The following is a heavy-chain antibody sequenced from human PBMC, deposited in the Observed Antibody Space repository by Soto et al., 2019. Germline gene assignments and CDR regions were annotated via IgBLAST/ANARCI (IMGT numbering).Heavy chain of an antibody. V-gene: IGHV3-21*01. D-gene: IGHD3-9*01. CDR2: ISSSSRYI. CDR1: GFTFSSYS. Sequence: EVQLVESGGGLVKPGGSLRLSCAASGFTFSSYSMNWVRQAPGKGLEWVSSISSSSRYIYYADSVKGRFTISRDNAKNSLYLQMNSLRAEDTAVYYCARAIVLRYFERFDPWGQGNLVTVSS. CDR3: ARAIVLRYFERFDP. J-gene: IGHJ5*02.